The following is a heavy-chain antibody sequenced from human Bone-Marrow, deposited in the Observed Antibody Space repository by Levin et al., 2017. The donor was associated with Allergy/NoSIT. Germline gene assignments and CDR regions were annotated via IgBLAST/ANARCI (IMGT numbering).Heavy chain of an antibody. CDR3: ARGHFPYYYYGMDV. CDR2: VSAYSGNT. V-gene: IGHV1-18*01. J-gene: IGHJ6*02. Sequence: EASVKVSCKASGYTFTTYGLTWVRQAPGQGLEWMGWVSAYSGNTNYALNLQDRVTMTTDTATNTAYMELTSLRSDDTAIYYCARGHFPYYYYGMDVWGQGTTVVVSS. CDR1: GYTFTTYG.